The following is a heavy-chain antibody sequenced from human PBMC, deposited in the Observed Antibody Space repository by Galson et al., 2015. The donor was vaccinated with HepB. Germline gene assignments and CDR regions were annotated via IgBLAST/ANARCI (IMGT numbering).Heavy chain of an antibody. CDR3: TRIALSGSYWYVDY. D-gene: IGHD1-26*01. CDR2: ISTTSANK. Sequence: SLRLSCAASGFTFSSYTMNWVRQAPGKGLEWISYISTTSANKFSADSVKGRFIISRDNAKNLLYLQMSSLRSEDTAVYYCTRIALSGSYWYVDYWGQGSLVTVSS. J-gene: IGHJ4*02. CDR1: GFTFSSYT. V-gene: IGHV3-48*01.